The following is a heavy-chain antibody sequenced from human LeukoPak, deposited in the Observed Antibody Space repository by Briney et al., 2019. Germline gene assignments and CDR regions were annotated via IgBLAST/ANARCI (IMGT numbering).Heavy chain of an antibody. CDR2: IYYSGST. CDR1: GGSISSYY. Sequence: SETLSLTCTVFGGSISSYYWSWIRQPPGKGLEWIGYIYYSGSTNYNPSLKSRVTISVDTSKNQFSLKLSSVTAADTAVYYCARHNDYYVVGGMDVWGQGTTVTVSS. D-gene: IGHD3-10*02. V-gene: IGHV4-59*08. CDR3: ARHNDYYVVGGMDV. J-gene: IGHJ6*02.